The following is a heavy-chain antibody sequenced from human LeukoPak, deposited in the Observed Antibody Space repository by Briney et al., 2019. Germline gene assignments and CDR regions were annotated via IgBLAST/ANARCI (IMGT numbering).Heavy chain of an antibody. CDR2: IYYSGST. CDR3: ARTTYCSSTSCYPPDY. J-gene: IGHJ4*02. Sequence: SETLSLTCTVSGVSISSGDYYWSWIRQPPGKGLEWIGYIYYSGSTYYNPSLKSRVTMSLDTSKNQFSLKLSSVTAADTAVYYCARTTYCSSTSCYPPDYWGQGTLVTVSS. V-gene: IGHV4-30-4*01. D-gene: IGHD2-2*01. CDR1: GVSISSGDYY.